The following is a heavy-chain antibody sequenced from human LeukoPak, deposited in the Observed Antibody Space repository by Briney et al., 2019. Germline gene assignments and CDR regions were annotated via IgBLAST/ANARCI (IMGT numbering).Heavy chain of an antibody. CDR2: ISSSSSYI. Sequence: SGGSLRLSCAASGFTFSSYSMNWVRQAPGKGLEWVSSISSSSSYIYYADSVKGRLTISRDNAKNSLYLQMNSLRAEDTAVYYCAREGDDYGDAGAFDIWGQGTMVTVSS. CDR1: GFTFSSYS. D-gene: IGHD4-17*01. V-gene: IGHV3-21*01. CDR3: AREGDDYGDAGAFDI. J-gene: IGHJ3*02.